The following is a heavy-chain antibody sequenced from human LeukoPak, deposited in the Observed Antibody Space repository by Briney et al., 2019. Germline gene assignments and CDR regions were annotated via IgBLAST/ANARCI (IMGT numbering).Heavy chain of an antibody. CDR3: ARDSKYYDFSFRPFDY. V-gene: IGHV1-18*01. D-gene: IGHD3-3*01. Sequence: ASVKVSCKASGYTFTSYGISWVRQAPGQGLEWMGWISAYNGNTNYAQKLQGRVTMTTDTSTSTAYMELRSLRSDDTAVYYCARDSKYYDFSFRPFDYWGQGTLVTVSS. CDR1: GYTFTSYG. CDR2: ISAYNGNT. J-gene: IGHJ4*02.